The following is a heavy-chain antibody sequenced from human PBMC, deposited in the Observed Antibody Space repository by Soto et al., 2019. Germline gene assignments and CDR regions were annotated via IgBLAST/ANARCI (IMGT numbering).Heavy chain of an antibody. CDR1: GFTFSSYS. CDR2: ISSSSSYI. J-gene: IGHJ5*02. V-gene: IGHV3-21*01. D-gene: IGHD6-13*01. CDR3: ARAGAAAGRSPLNWFDP. Sequence: PGGSLRLSCAASGFTFSSYSMNWVRQAPGKGLEWVSSISSSSSYIYYADSVKGRFTISRDNAKNSLYLQMNSLRAEDTAVYYCARAGAAAGRSPLNWFDPWGQGTLVTVSS.